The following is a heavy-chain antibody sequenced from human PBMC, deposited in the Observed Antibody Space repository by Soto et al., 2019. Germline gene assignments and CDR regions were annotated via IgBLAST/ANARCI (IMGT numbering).Heavy chain of an antibody. J-gene: IGHJ4*02. CDR2: INPMSGST. CDR3: ASELLAGDF. Sequence: QVQLVQSGAEVKKPGASVKVSCRAYGYTFTNYYIHWVRQAPGQGLEWMAIINPMSGSTNYAQNFQCRVTLTMDTSTTTVYMDLSSLRFEDTAVYFGASELLAGDFWGQGTLVTVSS. CDR1: GYTFTNYY. D-gene: IGHD3-10*01. V-gene: IGHV1-46*01.